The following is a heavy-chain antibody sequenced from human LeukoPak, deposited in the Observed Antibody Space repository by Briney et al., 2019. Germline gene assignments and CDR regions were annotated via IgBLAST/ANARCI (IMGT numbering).Heavy chain of an antibody. J-gene: IGHJ6*02. CDR3: AKGAPNRLLWFGDGPRGFFHYGMDV. CDR2: IYYSGST. V-gene: IGHV4-61*01. D-gene: IGHD3-10*01. Sequence: PSETLSLTCTVSGGSVSSGSYYWSWIRQPPGRGLEWIGYIYYSGSTNYNPSLKSRVTISVDTSKNQFPLKLSSVTAADTAVYYCAKGAPNRLLWFGDGPRGFFHYGMDVWGQGTTVTVSS. CDR1: GGSVSSGSYY.